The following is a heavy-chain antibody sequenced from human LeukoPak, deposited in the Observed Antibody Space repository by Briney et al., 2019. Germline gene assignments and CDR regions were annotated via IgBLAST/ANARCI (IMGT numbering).Heavy chain of an antibody. D-gene: IGHD4-17*01. Sequence: PGGSLRLSCAVSGFTFTYYAMYAVCQAPGKGLEWVAVISHDGSNQQYADSVKGQVTISRDNSKSTLYLQMASLRAENPAVYYCARHGDTGSWYFDNWGQGTLVTVSS. J-gene: IGHJ4*02. CDR3: ARHGDTGSWYFDN. CDR2: ISHDGSNQ. CDR1: GFTFTYYA. V-gene: IGHV3-30-3*01.